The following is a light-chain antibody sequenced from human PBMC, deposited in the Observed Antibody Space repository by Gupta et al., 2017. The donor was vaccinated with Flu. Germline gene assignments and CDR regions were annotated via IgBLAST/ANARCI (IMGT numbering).Light chain of an antibody. Sequence: ALTQPRSVSGSPGQSVTISCTGTSSDVGGYNYVSWYQQHPGNVPKLMIYDVNNRAAGVPDRFSSSKSATTAALTMSGVEADDDDYYYCSAPARDSWVFGGGTKLTVL. CDR3: SAPARDSWV. CDR2: DVN. J-gene: IGLJ3*02. V-gene: IGLV2-11*01. CDR1: SSDVGGYNY.